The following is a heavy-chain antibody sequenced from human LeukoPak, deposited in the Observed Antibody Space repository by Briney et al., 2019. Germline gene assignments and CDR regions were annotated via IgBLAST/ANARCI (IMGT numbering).Heavy chain of an antibody. Sequence: GESLRISCKGSGYSFTSYWIGWVPQMPGKGLEWMGIIYPGDSDTRYSPSFQGQVTISADKSISTAYLQWSSLKASDTAMYYCARRELLPSYAFDIWGQGTMVTVSS. J-gene: IGHJ3*02. V-gene: IGHV5-51*01. CDR1: GYSFTSYW. CDR2: IYPGDSDT. CDR3: ARRELLPSYAFDI. D-gene: IGHD1-26*01.